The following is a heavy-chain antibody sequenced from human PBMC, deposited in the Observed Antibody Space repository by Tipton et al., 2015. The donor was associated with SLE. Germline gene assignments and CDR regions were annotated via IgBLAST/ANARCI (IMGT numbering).Heavy chain of an antibody. CDR3: STGLEYSSALRT. CDR2: IKSKTDDGTT. J-gene: IGHJ5*02. CDR1: GITFSKAW. Sequence: SLRLSCVTSGITFSKAWMSWVRQSPGKGLEWVGHIKSKTDDGTTDYAAPVKGRFTISRDDSKSTLYLQMNSLKTADTAVYYCSTGLEYSSALRTWGQGTLVTVSS. V-gene: IGHV3-15*01. D-gene: IGHD6-6*01.